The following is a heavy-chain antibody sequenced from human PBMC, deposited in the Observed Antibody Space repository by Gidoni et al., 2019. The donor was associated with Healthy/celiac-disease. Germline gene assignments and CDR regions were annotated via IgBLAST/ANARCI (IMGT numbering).Heavy chain of an antibody. J-gene: IGHJ3*02. Sequence: QLQLQESGPGLVKPSQTLSLTCTFSVGSISRGDYYWSWCRQPPGKGLEWIGYIYYSGSNYYNPSLKSRVTIAVETYKKQFSMKLSSVTAADTAVYYCAKEGSGSYYNAFDIWGQGTMVTVSS. CDR3: AKEGSGSYYNAFDI. V-gene: IGHV4-30-4*01. D-gene: IGHD1-26*01. CDR2: IYYSGSN. CDR1: VGSISRGDYY.